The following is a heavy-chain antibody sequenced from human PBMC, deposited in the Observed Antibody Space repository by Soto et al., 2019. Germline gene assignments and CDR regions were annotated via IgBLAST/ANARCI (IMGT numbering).Heavy chain of an antibody. V-gene: IGHV4-34*01. J-gene: IGHJ3*02. Sequence: QVHLQQWGAGLLKPSETLSLTCAVFGGSFSGYYWNWIRQPPGKGLEWIGEINHSGSTNYYGSLKSLVTISVDTSRNQLSLTLSSVTAADTSVYYCARSRYYDSSGYRALDAVAIWGQETMFTVSS. CDR1: GGSFSGYY. D-gene: IGHD3-22*01. CDR2: INHSGST. CDR3: ARSRYYDSSGYRALDAVAI.